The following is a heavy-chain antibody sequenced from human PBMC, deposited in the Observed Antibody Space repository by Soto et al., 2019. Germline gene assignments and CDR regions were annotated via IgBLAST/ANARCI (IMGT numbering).Heavy chain of an antibody. CDR3: ARLSGYSYGYADAYYFDY. D-gene: IGHD5-18*01. CDR1: GYSFTSYW. V-gene: IGHV5-51*01. CDR2: IYPGDSDT. Sequence: GESLKISCKGSGYSFTSYWIGWVRQMPGKGLEWMGIIYPGDSDTRYSPSFQGQVTISADKSISTAYLQWSSLKASDTAMYYCARLSGYSYGYADAYYFDYWGQGTLVTVSS. J-gene: IGHJ4*02.